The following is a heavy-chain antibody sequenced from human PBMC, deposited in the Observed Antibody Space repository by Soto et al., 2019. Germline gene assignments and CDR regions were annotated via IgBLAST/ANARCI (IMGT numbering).Heavy chain of an antibody. D-gene: IGHD2-2*02. J-gene: IGHJ6*02. CDR3: AKVNKVLGVYTLTHSGLDV. V-gene: IGHV3-23*01. Sequence: HPGGSLRLSCVASGFTFNICVMGWVRQAPGQGLEWVSAISASGSSTYYEDSVRGRFTISRDNSRNTLHLHMESLGAEDTAVYYCAKVNKVLGVYTLTHSGLDVWGPGTKVTVYS. CDR2: ISASGSST. CDR1: GFTFNICV.